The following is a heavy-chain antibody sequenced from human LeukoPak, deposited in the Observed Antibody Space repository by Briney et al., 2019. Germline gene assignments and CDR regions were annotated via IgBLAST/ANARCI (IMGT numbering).Heavy chain of an antibody. CDR3: ASPYYYDGSSYYHFFDH. Sequence: GGSLRLSCTVSGFTLSSYEMTWFRQAPGKGLEWVSSIGYGGADSHYADSVKGRFTISRDNSRNTLYLQMNNLRTEDTAVYYCASPYYYDGSSYYHFFDHWGQGTLVTVSS. D-gene: IGHD3-22*01. CDR2: IGYGGADS. J-gene: IGHJ4*02. CDR1: GFTLSSYE. V-gene: IGHV3-23*01.